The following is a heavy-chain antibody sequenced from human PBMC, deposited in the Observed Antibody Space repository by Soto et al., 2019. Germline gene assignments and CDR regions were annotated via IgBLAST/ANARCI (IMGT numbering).Heavy chain of an antibody. CDR1: GSGFIRSG. CDR3: SADRADIGVGWWV. J-gene: IGHJ4*01. Sequence: SVEVSCKASGSGFIRSGIQWVRQAHGQRLEWIGWIVVASGQTNYAQNFRGRVAITRDTSTATAYIELTGLTSEDTAVYFCSADRADIGVGWWVWGHGPRITFST. D-gene: IGHD2-15*01. CDR2: IVVASGQT. V-gene: IGHV1-58*02.